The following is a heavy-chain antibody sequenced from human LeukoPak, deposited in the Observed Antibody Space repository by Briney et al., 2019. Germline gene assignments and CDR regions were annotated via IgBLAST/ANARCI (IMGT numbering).Heavy chain of an antibody. Sequence: PGGSLRLSCAASGFIFDDYAVHWVRQAPGKGLEWVSGISWNSGSMEYADSVKGRFTISRDNAKNSLYLQMNSLGVEDTAIYYCARDSGWTFDPWGQGTLVTVSS. CDR1: GFIFDDYA. D-gene: IGHD6-19*01. CDR2: ISWNSGSM. CDR3: ARDSGWTFDP. J-gene: IGHJ5*02. V-gene: IGHV3-9*01.